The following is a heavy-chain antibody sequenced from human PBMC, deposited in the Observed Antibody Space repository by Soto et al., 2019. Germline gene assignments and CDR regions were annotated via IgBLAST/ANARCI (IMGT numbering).Heavy chain of an antibody. J-gene: IGHJ6*02. CDR1: GYTFTSYG. Sequence: QVQLVQSGAEVKKPGASVKVSCKASGYTFTSYGISWVRQAPGQGLEWMGWISAYNGNTNYEQKLQGRVTMTTVTATSTAYMELRNLRSDDTAVYYCARDLWGYYYGMDVWGQGTTVTVSS. CDR2: ISAYNGNT. CDR3: ARDLWGYYYGMDV. V-gene: IGHV1-18*01. D-gene: IGHD2-21*01.